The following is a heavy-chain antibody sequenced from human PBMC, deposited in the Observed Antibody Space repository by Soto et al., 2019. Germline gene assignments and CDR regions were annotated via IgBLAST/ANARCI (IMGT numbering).Heavy chain of an antibody. CDR1: GGTFSSYA. CDR3: ARQPARYFPYYYDSSGPHGPFDY. V-gene: IGHV1-69*13. CDR2: IIPIFGTA. J-gene: IGHJ4*02. D-gene: IGHD3-22*01. Sequence: SVKVSCKASGGTFSSYAISWVRQAPGQGLEWMGGIIPIFGTANYAQKFQGRVTITADESTSTAYMELSSLRSEDTAVYCCARQPARYFPYYYDSSGPHGPFDYWGQGTLVTVSS.